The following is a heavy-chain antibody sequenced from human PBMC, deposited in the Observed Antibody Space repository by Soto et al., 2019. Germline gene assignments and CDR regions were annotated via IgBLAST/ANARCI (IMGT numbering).Heavy chain of an antibody. CDR3: ARHPGRYSGYDYESHYGMDV. CDR1: GYTFTSYG. CDR2: ISAYNGNT. J-gene: IGHJ6*02. Sequence: QVQLVQSGAEVKKPGASVKVSCKASGYTFTSYGISWVRQAPGQGPEWMGWISAYNGNTNYAQKLQGRVSMATDTYPSTAYMELRSLRSDDTAVYYYARHPGRYSGYDYESHYGMDVWGQGTTVTVSS. D-gene: IGHD5-12*01. V-gene: IGHV1-18*04.